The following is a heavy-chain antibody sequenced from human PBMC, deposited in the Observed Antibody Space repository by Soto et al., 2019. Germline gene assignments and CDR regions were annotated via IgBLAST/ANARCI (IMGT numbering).Heavy chain of an antibody. J-gene: IGHJ3*02. CDR3: AGLPDYGGNSAPHDAFDI. CDR2: IYPGDSDT. CDR1: GYSFTSYW. Sequence: GESLKISCNGSGYSFTSYWIGWVRQMPGKGLEWMGIIYPGDSDTRYSPSFQGQVPISADKSISTAYLQWSSLKASETAMYYWAGLPDYGGNSAPHDAFDIWGQGTMVTVSS. V-gene: IGHV5-51*01. D-gene: IGHD4-17*01.